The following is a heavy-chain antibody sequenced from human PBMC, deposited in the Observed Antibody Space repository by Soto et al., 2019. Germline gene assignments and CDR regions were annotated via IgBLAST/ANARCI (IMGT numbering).Heavy chain of an antibody. V-gene: IGHV3-33*01. Sequence: GGSLRLSCAASGFTFSSYGMHWVRQAPGKGLEWVAVIWYDGSNKYYADSVKGRFTISRDNSKNTLYLQMNSLRAEETAVYYCARDLSPGRSHTAMVGYYYGMDVWGQGTTVTVSS. CDR3: ARDLSPGRSHTAMVGYYYGMDV. J-gene: IGHJ6*02. CDR2: IWYDGSNK. CDR1: GFTFSSYG. D-gene: IGHD5-18*01.